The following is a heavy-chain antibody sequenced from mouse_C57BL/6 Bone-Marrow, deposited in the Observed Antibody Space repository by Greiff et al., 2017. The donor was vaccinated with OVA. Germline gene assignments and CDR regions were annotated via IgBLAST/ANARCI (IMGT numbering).Heavy chain of an antibody. V-gene: IGHV1-82*01. D-gene: IGHD5-5*01. CDR3: ARSYLFAY. J-gene: IGHJ3*01. Sequence: QVQLQQSGPELVKPGASVKLSCTASGYAFSSSWMNWVKQRPGKGLEWIGRIYPGDGDTNYNGKFKGKATLTADKSSSTAYMQLSSLTSEDSAVYVCARSYLFAYWGQGTLVTVSA. CDR2: IYPGDGDT. CDR1: GYAFSSSW.